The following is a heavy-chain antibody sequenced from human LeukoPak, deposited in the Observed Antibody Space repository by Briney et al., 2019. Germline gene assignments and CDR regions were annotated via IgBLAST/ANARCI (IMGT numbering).Heavy chain of an antibody. J-gene: IGHJ5*02. Sequence: PSETLSLTCTVSGGSISTYYWSWIRQPAGKGLEWIGRIYTSGTTNYNPSLKSRVTMSVDTSKNQLSLKLHSVTAADTAVYYCARDRSNSWYGWFDPWGQGTLVTVSS. D-gene: IGHD6-13*01. CDR1: GGSISTYY. V-gene: IGHV4-4*07. CDR3: ARDRSNSWYGWFDP. CDR2: IYTSGTT.